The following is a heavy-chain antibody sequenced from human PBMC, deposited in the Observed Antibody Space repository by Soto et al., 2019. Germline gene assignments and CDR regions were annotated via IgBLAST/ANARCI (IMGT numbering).Heavy chain of an antibody. CDR2: ISGSGGST. V-gene: IGHV3-23*01. CDR3: AKDGDIVLMVYATRWFDP. J-gene: IGHJ5*02. Sequence: GGSLRLSCAASGFTFSSYAMSWVRQAPGKGLEWVSAISGSGGSTYYADSVKGRFTISRDNSKNTLYLQMNSLRAEDTAVYYCAKDGDIVLMVYATRWFDPWGQGTLVTVSS. CDR1: GFTFSSYA. D-gene: IGHD2-8*01.